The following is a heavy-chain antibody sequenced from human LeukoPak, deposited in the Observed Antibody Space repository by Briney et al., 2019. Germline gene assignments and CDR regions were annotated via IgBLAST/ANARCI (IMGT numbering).Heavy chain of an antibody. CDR2: INPNSGGT. CDR3: ARGGRVRGVMSLNWFDP. D-gene: IGHD3-10*01. CDR1: GYIFTGYY. J-gene: IGHJ5*02. Sequence: ASVKVSCKASGYIFTGYYMHWVRQAPGQGLEWMGWINPNSGGTNYAQKFQGRVTMTRDTSISTAYMELSRLRSDDTAVYYCARGGRVRGVMSLNWFDPWGQGTLVTVSS. V-gene: IGHV1-2*02.